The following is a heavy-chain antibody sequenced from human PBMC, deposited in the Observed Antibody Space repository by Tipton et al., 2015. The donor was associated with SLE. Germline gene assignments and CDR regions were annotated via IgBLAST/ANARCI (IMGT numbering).Heavy chain of an antibody. V-gene: IGHV3-21*01. D-gene: IGHD3-22*01. CDR3: AREAGNYYDSSGFDY. Sequence: SLRLSCAASGFTFSSYSMNWVRQAPGKGLEWVSSISSSSSYIYYADSVKGRFTISRDNAKNSLYLQMNSLRAEDTAVYYCAREAGNYYDSSGFDYWGQGPLVTVSS. CDR1: GFTFSSYS. CDR2: ISSSSSYI. J-gene: IGHJ4*02.